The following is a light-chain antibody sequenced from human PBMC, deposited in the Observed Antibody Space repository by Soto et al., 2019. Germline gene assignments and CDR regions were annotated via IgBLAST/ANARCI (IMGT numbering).Light chain of an antibody. CDR3: QKYYTAPET. CDR2: DAS. V-gene: IGKV1-27*01. J-gene: IGKJ1*01. Sequence: DIQMTQSPSSLSASVGDRVTITCRASQGIGNYLAWYQQKPEKVLMYFIYDASTLHSGVSSRFSGSGSGIYFTLTISCLQPEDVATYYCQKYYTAPETIGQGSKVDI. CDR1: QGIGNY.